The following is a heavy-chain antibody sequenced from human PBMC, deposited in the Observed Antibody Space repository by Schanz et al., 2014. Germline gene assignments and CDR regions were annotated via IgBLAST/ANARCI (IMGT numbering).Heavy chain of an antibody. D-gene: IGHD3-10*01. CDR2: IWHDGSGK. V-gene: IGHV3-33*06. CDR1: GFTFRSYA. Sequence: QVHLLESGGGLVRPGGSLRLSCIGSGFTFRSYALGWVRQAPGKGLGWVAVIWHDGSGKYYADSVKGRFTISRDNSKNTLYLQMNSLRAEDTAVYYCAKDQGSYGSGSYSYFDYWGQGTLATVSS. CDR3: AKDQGSYGSGSYSYFDY. J-gene: IGHJ4*02.